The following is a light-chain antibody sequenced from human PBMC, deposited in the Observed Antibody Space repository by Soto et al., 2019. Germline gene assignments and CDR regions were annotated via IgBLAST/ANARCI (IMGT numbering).Light chain of an antibody. CDR1: QSISSW. CDR2: DAS. J-gene: IGKJ1*01. Sequence: DIPITHSPVTLCASVLDRVTISFRASQSISSWLAWYQQKPGKAPKLLIYDASSFESGVPSRFSGSGSGTEFTLTISSLQPDDFATYYCQHYKSYSLTFGQGTKVDIK. V-gene: IGKV1-5*01. CDR3: QHYKSYSLT.